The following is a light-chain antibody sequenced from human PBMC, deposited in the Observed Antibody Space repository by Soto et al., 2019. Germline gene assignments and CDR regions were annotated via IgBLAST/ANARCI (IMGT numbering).Light chain of an antibody. J-gene: IGKJ2*01. V-gene: IGKV3-20*01. CDR3: QQYAGSPRT. Sequence: EIVLTQSPATLSLSPGERATLSCRASQSVRSNYLAWYQQKPGQAPRLLIYDASSRATGIPDRFSGSGSDTDFTLTISRLEPEDFAVYYCQQYAGSPRTFGQGTKLEIK. CDR2: DAS. CDR1: QSVRSNY.